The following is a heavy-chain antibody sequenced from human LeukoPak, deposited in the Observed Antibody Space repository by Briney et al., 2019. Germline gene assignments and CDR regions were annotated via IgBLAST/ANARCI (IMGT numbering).Heavy chain of an antibody. J-gene: IGHJ4*02. CDR3: AKDSPHDYVWANYKLGWFFDY. CDR2: ISYDGSNK. Sequence: GGSLRLPCAASGFTFSSYAMHWVRQAPGKGLEWVAVISYDGSNKYYADSVKGRFTISRDNSKNTLYLQMNSLRAEDTAVYYCAKDSPHDYVWANYKLGWFFDYWGQGTLVTVSS. D-gene: IGHD3-16*01. V-gene: IGHV3-30*04. CDR1: GFTFSSYA.